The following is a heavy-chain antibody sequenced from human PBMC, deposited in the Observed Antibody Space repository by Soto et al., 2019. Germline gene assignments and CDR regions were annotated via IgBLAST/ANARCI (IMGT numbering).Heavy chain of an antibody. CDR3: ARGGTRYSSTSSGVGGFDY. V-gene: IGHV4-59*01. J-gene: IGHJ4*02. CDR2: IHYSGST. D-gene: IGHD6-6*01. Sequence: ESLALAGPVSGDSISSYYWGWIRQPPGKGLEWIGYIHYSGSTNYNPSLKSRVTISVDTPKNQFSLKVNSMTAADTAVYFCARGGTRYSSTSSGVGGFDYWGQGTPVTVSS. CDR1: GDSISSYY.